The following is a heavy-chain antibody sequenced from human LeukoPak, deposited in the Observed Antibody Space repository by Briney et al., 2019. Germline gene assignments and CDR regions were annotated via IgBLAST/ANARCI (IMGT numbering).Heavy chain of an antibody. CDR1: RFTFSTNW. CDR3: SKGGGSWFGP. Sequence: GGSLRLSCVASRFTFSTNWMHWVRQVPGKGLAWVSRINSDGSSTNYADPVKGRFTISRDNAKNTLYLQMNSLGADDTAVYYCSKGGGSWFGPWGQGTLVTVSS. CDR2: INSDGSST. J-gene: IGHJ5*02. D-gene: IGHD1-26*01. V-gene: IGHV3-74*01.